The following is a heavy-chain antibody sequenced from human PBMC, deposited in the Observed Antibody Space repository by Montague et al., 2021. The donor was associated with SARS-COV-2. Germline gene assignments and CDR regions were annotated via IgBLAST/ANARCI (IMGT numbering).Heavy chain of an antibody. CDR2: ISSSSSYI. V-gene: IGHV3-21*01. CDR3: AGPW. Sequence: SLRLSCAASGFPFSSYSMYWVRQAPGNGLELVSSISSSSSYIYYADSVKGRFTISRDTAKNSLYLQMNSLRAEDTAVYYCAGPWWGQGTLVTVSS. CDR1: GFPFSSYS. J-gene: IGHJ4*02.